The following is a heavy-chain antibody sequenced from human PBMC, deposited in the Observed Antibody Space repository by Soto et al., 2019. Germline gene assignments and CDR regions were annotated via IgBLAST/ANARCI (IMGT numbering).Heavy chain of an antibody. V-gene: IGHV3-21*01. J-gene: IGHJ5*02. CDR1: GFTFSSYS. CDR2: ISSSSSYI. CDR3: ARDLDSSGWYLNWFDP. Sequence: LRLSCAASGFTFSSYSMNWVRQAPGKGLEWVSSISSSSSYIYYADSVKGRFTISRDNAKNSLYLQMNSLRAEDTAVYYCARDLDSSGWYLNWFDPWGQGTLVTVSS. D-gene: IGHD6-19*01.